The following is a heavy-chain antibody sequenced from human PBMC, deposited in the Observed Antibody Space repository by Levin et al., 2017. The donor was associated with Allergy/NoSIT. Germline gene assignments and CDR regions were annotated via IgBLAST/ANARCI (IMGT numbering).Heavy chain of an antibody. D-gene: IGHD3-3*01. Sequence: SSETLSLTCAVYGGSFSGYYWSWIRQPPGKGLEWLGEINHSGSTNYNPSLKSRVTISVDTSKNQFSLKLSSVTAADTAVYYCARPDTYYDFWSGSGWFDPWGQGTLVTVSS. CDR1: GGSFSGYY. CDR2: INHSGST. CDR3: ARPDTYYDFWSGSGWFDP. V-gene: IGHV4-34*01. J-gene: IGHJ5*02.